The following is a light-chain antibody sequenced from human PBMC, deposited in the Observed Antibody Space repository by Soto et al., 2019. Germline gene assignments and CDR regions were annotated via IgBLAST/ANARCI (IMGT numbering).Light chain of an antibody. V-gene: IGKV3-20*01. CDR3: QQYVTSPLT. Sequence: EIVLTQSPGTLSLSPGERATLSCRASQSVSYSYLAWYQQKPGQAPRLLIYGASSRATGIPDRFSGSGSRTDFTLTISRLEPEDFAAYYCQQYVTSPLTFGGGTKVEIK. CDR1: QSVSYSY. CDR2: GAS. J-gene: IGKJ4*01.